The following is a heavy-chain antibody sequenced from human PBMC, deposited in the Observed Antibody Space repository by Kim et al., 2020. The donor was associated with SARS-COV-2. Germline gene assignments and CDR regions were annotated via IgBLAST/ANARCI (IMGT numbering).Heavy chain of an antibody. D-gene: IGHD6-19*01. CDR3: ARVLTSGWSYFDY. Sequence: SADSVKGRFNISRDNARASLYLQMNSLRAEDTAVYYCARVLTSGWSYFDYWGQGTLVTVSS. J-gene: IGHJ4*02. V-gene: IGHV3-21*04.